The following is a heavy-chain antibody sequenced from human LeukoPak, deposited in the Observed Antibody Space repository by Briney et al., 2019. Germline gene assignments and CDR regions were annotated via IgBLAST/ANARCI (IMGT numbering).Heavy chain of an antibody. Sequence: SETLSLTCTVSGGSISSSSYYWGWIRQPTGKGLEWIGSIYYSGSTYYNPSLKSRVTISVDTSKNQFSLKLSSVTAADTAVYYCARRYYDFWSGYPYNWFDPWGQGTLVTVSS. CDR3: ARRYYDFWSGYPYNWFDP. V-gene: IGHV4-39*01. CDR2: IYYSGST. CDR1: GGSISSSSYY. J-gene: IGHJ5*02. D-gene: IGHD3-3*01.